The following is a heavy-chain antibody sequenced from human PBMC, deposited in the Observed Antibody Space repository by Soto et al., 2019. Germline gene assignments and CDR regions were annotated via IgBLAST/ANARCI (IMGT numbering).Heavy chain of an antibody. Sequence: GGSPRLSCAASGFAFTNAWMTWVRQAPGKVLEWVGRIRSQIDGGTTDYAAPVKGRFTISRDDSKNTLYLQMNSLKTEDTAVYYCTTVAYGEYVSDYWGQGTLVTVSS. CDR2: IRSQIDGGTT. J-gene: IGHJ4*02. CDR3: TTVAYGEYVSDY. CDR1: GFAFTNAW. V-gene: IGHV3-15*01. D-gene: IGHD4-17*01.